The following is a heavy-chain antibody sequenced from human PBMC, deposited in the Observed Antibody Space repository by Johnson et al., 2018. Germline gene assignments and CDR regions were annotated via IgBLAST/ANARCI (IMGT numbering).Heavy chain of an antibody. CDR3: AKDYEQYLQH. D-gene: IGHD3-16*01. CDR2: ISSSGSTI. CDR1: GFTFSSYS. V-gene: IGHV3-48*01. J-gene: IGHJ1*01. Sequence: VQLVESGGGLVQPWGSLRLSCAASGFTFSSYSMNWVRQAPGKGLEWVSYISSSGSTIYYADSVKGRFTISRDNSKNTLYLQMNSLRADDTAVYYFAKDYEQYLQHWGQGTLVTVSS.